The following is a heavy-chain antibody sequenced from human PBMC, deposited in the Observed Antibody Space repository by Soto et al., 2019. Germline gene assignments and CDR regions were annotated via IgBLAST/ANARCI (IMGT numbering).Heavy chain of an antibody. CDR3: ARDGLSSSSSFDY. CDR1: GYSFTGYW. D-gene: IGHD6-6*01. Sequence: PGESLKISCKASGYSFTGYWIGWVRQMPGKGLEWMGIIYPGDSDTKYSPSFQGQVTMSADKSISTAYLQWNSLKASDTAMYYCARDGLSSSSSFDYWGQGTLVTVS. CDR2: IYPGDSDT. J-gene: IGHJ4*02. V-gene: IGHV5-51*01.